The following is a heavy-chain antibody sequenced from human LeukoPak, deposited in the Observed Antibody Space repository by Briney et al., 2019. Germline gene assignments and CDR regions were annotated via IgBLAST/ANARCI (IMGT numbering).Heavy chain of an antibody. CDR3: AELGITMIGGV. J-gene: IGHJ6*04. Sequence: GGSLRLSCAASGFTFSSYEMNWVRQAPGKGGEGVAYISSSGRTKYYGDSVKGRFNITRENAKKSVYLQMKSQRGGDTAVYYCAELGITMIGGVWGKGTTVTISS. CDR1: GFTFSSYE. V-gene: IGHV3-48*03. D-gene: IGHD3-10*02. CDR2: ISSSGRTK.